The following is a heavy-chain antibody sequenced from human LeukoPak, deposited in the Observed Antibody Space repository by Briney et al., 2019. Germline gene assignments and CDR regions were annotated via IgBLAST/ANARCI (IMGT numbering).Heavy chain of an antibody. V-gene: IGHV5-51*01. Sequence: GESLKISCKGSGYKFTNYWIVWVRQMPGKGLEWMGIIYPDDSNTRYSPSFQGQVTISVDKSFSTAYLQWNSLKASDTAMYYCALQPGYCSSASCSHFDFWGQGTLVTVSS. CDR1: GYKFTNYW. CDR2: IYPDDSNT. D-gene: IGHD2-2*01. J-gene: IGHJ4*02. CDR3: ALQPGYCSSASCSHFDF.